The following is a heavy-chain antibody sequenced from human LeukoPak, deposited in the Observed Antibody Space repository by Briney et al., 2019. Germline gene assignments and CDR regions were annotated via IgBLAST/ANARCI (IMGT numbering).Heavy chain of an antibody. Sequence: GGSLRLSCAASGFTVSSYWMHWVRQAPGKGLVWVSRINEDGTTINYADSVKGRFTISRDNAKNTLYLQMDSLRAEDTAVYYCVRDFGGSRGYWGQGTLVIVSS. D-gene: IGHD3-10*01. V-gene: IGHV3-74*01. CDR2: INEDGTTI. J-gene: IGHJ4*02. CDR3: VRDFGGSRGY. CDR1: GFTVSSYW.